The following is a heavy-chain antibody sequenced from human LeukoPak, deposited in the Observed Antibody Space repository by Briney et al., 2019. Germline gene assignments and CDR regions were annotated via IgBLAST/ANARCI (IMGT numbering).Heavy chain of an antibody. V-gene: IGHV3-7*01. J-gene: IGHJ6*02. D-gene: IGHD3-3*01. CDR1: GFTFSSYA. CDR2: IKQDGSEK. CDR3: ARERWSLYSNDYYYYGLDV. Sequence: PGGSLRLSCAASGFTFSSYAMSWVRQAPGKGLEWVAHIKQDGSEKNYVDSVKGRFTISRDNAKNSLYLQMNSLRAEDTAVYYCARERWSLYSNDYYYYGLDVWGQGTTVTVSS.